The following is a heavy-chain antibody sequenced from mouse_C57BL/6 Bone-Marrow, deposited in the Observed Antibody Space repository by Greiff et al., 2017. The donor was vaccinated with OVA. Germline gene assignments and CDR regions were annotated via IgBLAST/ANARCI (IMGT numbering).Heavy chain of an antibody. J-gene: IGHJ4*01. CDR1: GYTFTSYW. CDR2: IHPNSGST. CDR3: ARLSPITTVVADAMDY. D-gene: IGHD1-1*01. Sequence: QVQLQQPGAELVKPGASVKLSCKASGYTFTSYWMHWVKQRPGQGLEWIGMIHPNSGSTNYNEKFKSKATLTVDKSSSTAYMQLSSLTSEDSAVYYWARLSPITTVVADAMDYWGQGPSVTVSS. V-gene: IGHV1-64*01.